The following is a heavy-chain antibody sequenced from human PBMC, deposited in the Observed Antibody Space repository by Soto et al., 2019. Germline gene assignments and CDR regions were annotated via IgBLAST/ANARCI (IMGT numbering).Heavy chain of an antibody. CDR1: GFTFSRYW. V-gene: IGHV3-7*01. D-gene: IGHD5-18*01. CDR3: ARGDTPMITGMDSFDI. CDR2: IKQDGTEK. Sequence: GGSLRLSCAASGFTFSRYWMNWVRQAPGKGLEWVANIKQDGTEKNYVDSVKGRFTTSRDNARKSLYLQMDSLRAEDTAVYFCARGDTPMITGMDSFDIWGQGTMVTVSS. J-gene: IGHJ3*02.